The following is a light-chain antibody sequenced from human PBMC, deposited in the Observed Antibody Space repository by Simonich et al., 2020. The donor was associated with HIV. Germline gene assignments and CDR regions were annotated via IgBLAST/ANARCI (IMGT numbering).Light chain of an antibody. V-gene: IGLV2-8*01. J-gene: IGLJ2*01. CDR1: KSDVGGYHY. CDR2: EVS. Sequence: QSALTQPPSASGSPGQSVPISCTGTKSDVGGYHYVSWYQQHPGKAPKLMIYEVSRRPAGVPDRFSGSKSGNTASLTVSGLQAEDEADDYCSSYAGSNKVFGGGTKLTVL. CDR3: SSYAGSNKV.